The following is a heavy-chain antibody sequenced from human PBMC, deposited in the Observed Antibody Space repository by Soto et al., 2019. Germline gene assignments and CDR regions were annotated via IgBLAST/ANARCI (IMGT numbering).Heavy chain of an antibody. CDR2: IYYSGST. CDR3: ARRYGYSFDY. V-gene: IGHV4-59*08. Sequence: QVQLQESGPGLVKPSETLSLTCTVSGGSISSYYWSWIRQPPGKGLEWIGYIYYSGSTNYNPSLPXRVTISVDTSKNQLSLKLSSVTAADTAVYYCARRYGYSFDYWGQGTLVTVSS. J-gene: IGHJ4*02. D-gene: IGHD5-18*01. CDR1: GGSISSYY.